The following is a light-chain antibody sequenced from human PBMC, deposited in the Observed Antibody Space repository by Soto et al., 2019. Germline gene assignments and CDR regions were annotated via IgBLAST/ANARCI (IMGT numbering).Light chain of an antibody. Sequence: DIQMTQSPSAMSASVGDRVTITCRASQDISNFLAWFQQKPGKVPQRLIYAVSSLQSGVPSRFSGSGSGTEFTLTISSLQPEDFETYYCLQHNSYPWTLGQGTKVDI. CDR1: QDISNF. CDR2: AVS. J-gene: IGKJ1*01. CDR3: LQHNSYPWT. V-gene: IGKV1-17*03.